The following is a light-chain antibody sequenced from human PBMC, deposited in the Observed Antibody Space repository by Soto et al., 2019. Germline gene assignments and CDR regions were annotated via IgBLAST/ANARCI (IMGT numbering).Light chain of an antibody. CDR1: QSVSSN. CDR3: QQYNNWPPTIT. CDR2: GAS. Sequence: EIVMTQSPATLSVSPGERATLSCRASQSVSSNLAWYQQKPGQAPRLLIYGASTRATGIPARFSGSGSGTEFTLTISSLQSEDFAVYYCQQYNNWPPTITFGQGTRLEIK. V-gene: IGKV3-15*01. J-gene: IGKJ5*01.